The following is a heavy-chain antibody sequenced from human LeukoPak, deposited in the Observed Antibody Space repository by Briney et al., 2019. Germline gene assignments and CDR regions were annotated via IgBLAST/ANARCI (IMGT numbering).Heavy chain of an antibody. CDR3: ATAVAGTDFDY. CDR2: ISSSSSYI. CDR1: GFXISDYA. Sequence: PGGSLRLSCSVSGFXISDYAIHWVRQAPGKGREWVSSISSSSSYIYYADSVKGRFTISRDNAKNSLYLQMNSLRAEDTAVYYCATAVAGTDFDYWGQGTLVTVSS. V-gene: IGHV3-21*01. J-gene: IGHJ4*02. D-gene: IGHD6-19*01.